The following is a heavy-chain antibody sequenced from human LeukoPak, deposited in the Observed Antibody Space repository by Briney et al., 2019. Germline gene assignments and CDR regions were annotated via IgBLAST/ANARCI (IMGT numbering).Heavy chain of an antibody. J-gene: IGHJ6*03. CDR3: ARQHSSSWYGNYYYYYYMDV. V-gene: IGHV5-51*01. Sequence: GESLKISCKGSGYSFTSYWIGWVRQMPGKGLGWMGIIYPGDSDTRYSPSFQGQVTISADKSISTAYLQWSSLKASDTAMYYCARQHSSSWYGNYYYYYYMDVWGKGTTVTVSS. CDR2: IYPGDSDT. CDR1: GYSFTSYW. D-gene: IGHD6-13*01.